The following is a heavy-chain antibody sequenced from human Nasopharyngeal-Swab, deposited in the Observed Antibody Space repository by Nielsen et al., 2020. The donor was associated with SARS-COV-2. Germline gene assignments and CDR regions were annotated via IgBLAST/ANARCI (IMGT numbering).Heavy chain of an antibody. Sequence: LRLSCAVYGGSFSGYYWSWIRQPPGKGLEWIGEINHSGSTNYNPSLKSRVTISVDTSKNQFSLKLSSVTAADTAVYYCASHPGYCSSTSCYAPSYGMDVWGQGTTVTVSS. CDR1: GGSFSGYY. CDR2: INHSGST. CDR3: ASHPGYCSSTSCYAPSYGMDV. D-gene: IGHD2-2*01. J-gene: IGHJ6*02. V-gene: IGHV4-34*01.